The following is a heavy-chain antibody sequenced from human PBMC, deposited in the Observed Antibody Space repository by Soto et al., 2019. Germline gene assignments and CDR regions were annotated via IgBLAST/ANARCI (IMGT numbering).Heavy chain of an antibody. CDR3: ARDLWGYCGTDCYPLDV. CDR1: DASFSGSY. CDR2: MYNTGST. J-gene: IGHJ6*02. D-gene: IGHD2-21*02. V-gene: IGHV4-59*01. Sequence: PSEILSLTGTVSDASFSGSYCSWIGQPPGKGLEWIGYMYNTGSTVYNPSFKSRVTISVDTSKNQFSLKLNSVTAADTAVYYCARDLWGYCGTDCYPLDVWGQGTTVS.